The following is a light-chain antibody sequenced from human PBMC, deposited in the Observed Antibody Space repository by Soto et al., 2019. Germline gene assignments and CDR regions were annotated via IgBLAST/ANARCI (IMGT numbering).Light chain of an antibody. CDR3: QQYRGWPRT. Sequence: EIGLTQSPATLSVSPGERVTLSCRASQSVINDLAWYQQKPGQAPRLLVYGASTRATDAPPRFRGSGSGTDVSLTISSLQSEDIATYYCQQYRGWPRTFGQGSRVEIK. CDR1: QSVIND. J-gene: IGKJ1*01. CDR2: GAS. V-gene: IGKV3-15*01.